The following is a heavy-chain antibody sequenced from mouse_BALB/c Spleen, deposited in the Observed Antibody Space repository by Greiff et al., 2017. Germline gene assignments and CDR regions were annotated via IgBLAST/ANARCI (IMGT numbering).Heavy chain of an antibody. CDR3: ARGRAYYRYDGAMDD. CDR1: GYTFTSYD. V-gene: IGHV1S56*01. D-gene: IGHD2-14*01. Sequence: VKLLESGPELVKPGALVKISCKASGYTFTSYDINWVKQRPGQGLEWIGWIYPGDGSTKYNENFKGKATLTADKSSSTAYMQLSSLTSENSAVYFGARGRAYYRYDGAMDDWGQGTAVTVSS. J-gene: IGHJ4*01. CDR2: IYPGDGST.